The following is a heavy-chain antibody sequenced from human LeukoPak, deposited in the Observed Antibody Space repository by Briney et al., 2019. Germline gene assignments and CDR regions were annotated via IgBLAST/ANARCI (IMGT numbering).Heavy chain of an antibody. CDR3: ARDRSQGFWALVDY. V-gene: IGHV4-4*07. D-gene: IGHD2-15*01. CDR2: IYTSGST. CDR1: GGSISSYY. Sequence: SETLSLTCTVSGGSISSYYWSWIRQPAGKGLEWIGRIYTSGSTNYNPSLKSRVTMSVDTSKNQFSLKLSSVTAADTAAYYCARDRSQGFWALVDYWGQGTLVTVSS. J-gene: IGHJ4*02.